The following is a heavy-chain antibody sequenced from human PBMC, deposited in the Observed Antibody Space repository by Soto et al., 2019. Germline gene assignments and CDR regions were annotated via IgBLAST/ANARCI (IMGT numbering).Heavy chain of an antibody. Sequence: QVHLVQSGAEVRKPGSSVKVSCKTSGGTFGGYTVTWVRQAPGQGFEWMGGTIPMIETTKSAKKFQGRVTFTADESMSTAYMELSSLTSEDTAMYFCARENRGLTGYQSLDLWGQGTTVIVSS. CDR1: GGTFGGYT. D-gene: IGHD3-9*01. CDR2: TIPMIETT. J-gene: IGHJ6*02. CDR3: ARENRGLTGYQSLDL. V-gene: IGHV1-69*13.